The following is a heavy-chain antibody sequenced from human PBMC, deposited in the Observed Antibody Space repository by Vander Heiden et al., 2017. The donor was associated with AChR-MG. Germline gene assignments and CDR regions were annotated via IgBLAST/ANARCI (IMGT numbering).Heavy chain of an antibody. CDR2: IRSKAYGGTT. CDR3: TRVKAAAGRGPSNY. V-gene: IGHV3-49*03. D-gene: IGHD6-13*01. Sequence: EVQLVESGGGLVQPGRSLRLSCTASGFTFGDYAMSWFRQAQGKGLEWVGFIRSKAYGGTTEYAASVKGRFTISRDDSKSIAYLQMNSLKTEDTAVYYCTRVKAAAGRGPSNYWGQGTLVTVSS. J-gene: IGHJ4*02. CDR1: GFTFGDYA.